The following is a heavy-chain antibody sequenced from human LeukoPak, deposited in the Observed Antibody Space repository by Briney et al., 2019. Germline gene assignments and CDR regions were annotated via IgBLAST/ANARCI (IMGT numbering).Heavy chain of an antibody. CDR3: ARDSDIVVVPAAMYYYYGMDV. CDR1: GYTFTSYA. J-gene: IGHJ6*02. CDR2: INAGNGNT. Sequence: ASVKVSCKASGYTFTSYAMHWVRQAPGQRLEWMGWINAGNGNTEYSQKLQGRVTITRDTSASTAYMELSSLRSEDTAVYYCARDSDIVVVPAAMYYYYGMDVWGQGTTVTVSS. V-gene: IGHV1-3*01. D-gene: IGHD2-2*01.